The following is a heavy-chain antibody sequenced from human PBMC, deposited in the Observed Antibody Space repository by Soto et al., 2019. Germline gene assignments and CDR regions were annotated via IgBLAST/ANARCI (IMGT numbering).Heavy chain of an antibody. Sequence: QVQLVQSGAEVKKPGASVKVSCKASGYTFTDYYIHGVRQAPGQGLQGLGWINPTNSGTRYARSFQGRVTVTRDTSISTAYMELSSLRSDDTAVYYCARGITSRLVFYYYYMDVWGFGTTVTVSS. CDR2: INPTNSGT. V-gene: IGHV1-2*02. J-gene: IGHJ6*03. CDR1: GYTFTDYY. CDR3: ARGITSRLVFYYYYMDV.